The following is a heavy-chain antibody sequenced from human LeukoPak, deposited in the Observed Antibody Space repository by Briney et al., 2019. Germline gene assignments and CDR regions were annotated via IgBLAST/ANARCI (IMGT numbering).Heavy chain of an antibody. CDR1: GFTFSSYA. CDR2: ISYDGSNK. CDR3: ARGSGIRYFDWHLNPFDY. Sequence: GGSQRLSCAASGFTFSSYAMHWVRQAPGKGLEWVAVISYDGSNKYYADSVKGRFTISRDNSKNTLYLQMNSLRAEDTAVYYCARGSGIRYFDWHLNPFDYWGQGTLVTVSS. D-gene: IGHD3-9*01. J-gene: IGHJ4*02. V-gene: IGHV3-30-3*01.